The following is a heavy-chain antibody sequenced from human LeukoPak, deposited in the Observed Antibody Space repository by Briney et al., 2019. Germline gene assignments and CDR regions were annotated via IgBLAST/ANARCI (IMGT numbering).Heavy chain of an antibody. J-gene: IGHJ5*02. CDR2: ISAYNGNT. V-gene: IGHV1-18*01. CDR3: AREVSSSWYLSMSHGTDLLWFDP. CDR1: GYTFTSYG. D-gene: IGHD6-13*01. Sequence: GASVKVSCKASGYTFTSYGISWVRQAPGQGLEWMGWISAYNGNTNYAQKLQGRVTMTTDTSTSTAYMELRSLRSDDTAVYYWAREVSSSWYLSMSHGTDLLWFDPWGQGTLVTVSS.